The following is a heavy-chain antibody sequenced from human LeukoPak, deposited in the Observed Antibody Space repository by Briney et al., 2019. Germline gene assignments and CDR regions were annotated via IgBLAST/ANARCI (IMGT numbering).Heavy chain of an antibody. D-gene: IGHD3-10*01. CDR2: ISSSGSTI. CDR1: GFTFSDYY. Sequence: RGSLRLSCAASGFTFSDYYMSWIRQAPGKGLEWVSYISSSGSTIYYADSVKGRFTISRDNAKNSLYLQMNSLRAEDTAVYYCARHHYYGSGSYYLSVDFDYWGQGTLVTVSS. J-gene: IGHJ4*02. CDR3: ARHHYYGSGSYYLSVDFDY. V-gene: IGHV3-11*01.